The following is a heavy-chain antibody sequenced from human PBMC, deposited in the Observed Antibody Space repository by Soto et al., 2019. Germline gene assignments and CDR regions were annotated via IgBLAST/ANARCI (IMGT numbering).Heavy chain of an antibody. Sequence: LSLTYTVSGGSISRYFWSWIRQSPGKGLEWIGYIFYTGSTTYNPSLKSRVTISIDTSKNQFSLKLSSLTAADTAVYYCAHFSDLEWFDPWGQGTLVTVSS. CDR1: GGSISRYF. J-gene: IGHJ5*02. D-gene: IGHD2-21*01. CDR3: AHFSDLEWFDP. V-gene: IGHV4-59*01. CDR2: IFYTGST.